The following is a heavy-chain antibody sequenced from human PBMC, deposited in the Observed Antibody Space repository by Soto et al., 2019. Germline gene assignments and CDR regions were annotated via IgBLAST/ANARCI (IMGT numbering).Heavy chain of an antibody. CDR1: GFTFSSYG. CDR2: IWYDGSNK. J-gene: IGHJ4*02. CDR3: ARDSVRDPRRTSCYLFDY. V-gene: IGHV3-33*01. D-gene: IGHD2-2*01. Sequence: QLGGSLRLSCAASGFTFSSYGMHWVRQAPGKGLEWVAVIWYDGSNKYYADSVKGRFTISRDNSKNTLYLQMNSLRAEDTAVYYCARDSVRDPRRTSCYLFDYWGQGTLVTVSS.